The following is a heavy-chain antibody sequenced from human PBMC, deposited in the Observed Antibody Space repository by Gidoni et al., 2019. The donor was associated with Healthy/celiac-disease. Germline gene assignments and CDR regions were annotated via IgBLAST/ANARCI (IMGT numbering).Heavy chain of an antibody. Sequence: QVQLLESGGGVVQHGRSLRLSCAASGFTFRSYGMHWVRQAPGKGLEWVSVIWYDGSNKYYADSMKGRFTISRDNSKNTLYLQMNSLRAEDTAVYYCARDFAGSYYDAFDIWGQVTMVTVSS. CDR1: GFTFRSYG. J-gene: IGHJ3*02. V-gene: IGHV3-33*01. CDR3: ARDFAGSYYDAFDI. D-gene: IGHD1-26*01. CDR2: IWYDGSNK.